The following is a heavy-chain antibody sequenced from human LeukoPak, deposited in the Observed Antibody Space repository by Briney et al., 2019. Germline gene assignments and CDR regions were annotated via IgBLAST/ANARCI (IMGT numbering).Heavy chain of an antibody. CDR1: GGTFSSYA. CDR3: ARVGYCSSTSCYYYMDV. D-gene: IGHD2-2*01. Sequence: SVKVSCKASGGTFSSYAISWVRQAPGQGLEWMGGIIPIFGTANYAQKFQGRVTITADESTSTAYMELSSLRSEDTAVYYCARVGYCSSTSCYYYMDVWGKGTTVTVSS. J-gene: IGHJ6*03. V-gene: IGHV1-69*13. CDR2: IIPIFGTA.